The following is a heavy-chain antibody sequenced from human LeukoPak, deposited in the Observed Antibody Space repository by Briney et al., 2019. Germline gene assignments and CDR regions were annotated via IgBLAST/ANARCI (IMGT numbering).Heavy chain of an antibody. J-gene: IGHJ3*02. CDR3: TRRGAVADDAFDI. CDR2: IRSKANSYAT. D-gene: IGHD6-19*01. V-gene: IGHV3-73*01. CDR1: GFTFSGSA. Sequence: GGSLRLSCAASGFTFSGSAMHWVRQASGKGLEWVGRIRSKANSYATAYAASVKGRFTISRDDSKNTAYLQMNSLKTEDTAVYYYTRRGAVADDAFDIWGQGTMVTVSS.